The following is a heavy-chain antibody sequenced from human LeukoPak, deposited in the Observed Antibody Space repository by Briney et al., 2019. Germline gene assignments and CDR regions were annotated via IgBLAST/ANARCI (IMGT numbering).Heavy chain of an antibody. V-gene: IGHV3-53*01. CDR1: GFTVISNS. J-gene: IGHJ4*02. CDR3: ARRAGAYSHPYDY. CDR2: IYSGTI. D-gene: IGHD4/OR15-4a*01. Sequence: GSLSLSCTVSGFTVISNSMSWVRQAPGKGLEWVSFIYSGTIHYSDSVKGRFTISRDNSKNTLYLQLNSLSAEDTAVYYCARRAGAYSHPYDYWGQGTLVTVSS.